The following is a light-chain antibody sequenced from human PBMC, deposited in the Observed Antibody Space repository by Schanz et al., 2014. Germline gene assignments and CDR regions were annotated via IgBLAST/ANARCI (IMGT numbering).Light chain of an antibody. V-gene: IGKV3-11*01. CDR2: DAS. CDR1: QSVTSTS. CDR3: QQRSHWPFT. Sequence: DIVLTQFPDTLSLSPGERATLSCRASQSVTSTSLAWYQQKPGQAPRLLIYDASNRATGIPARFSGSGSGTDFTLTISSLEPEDFAVYYCQQRSHWPFTFGPGTKVDIK. J-gene: IGKJ3*01.